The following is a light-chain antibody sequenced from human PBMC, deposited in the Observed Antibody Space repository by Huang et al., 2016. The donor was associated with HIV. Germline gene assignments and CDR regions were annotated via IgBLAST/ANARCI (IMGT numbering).Light chain of an antibody. Sequence: EIVMTQSPATLSVSPGERATLSCRASQSVKSNLACYQQKPGQAPRLLIYSASTRATGIPARCSGSGSGTEFTLTISSLQSEDCAVYYCQQYNDWPPWTFGQGTKVEIK. CDR2: SAS. V-gene: IGKV3-15*01. CDR3: QQYNDWPPWT. CDR1: QSVKSN. J-gene: IGKJ1*01.